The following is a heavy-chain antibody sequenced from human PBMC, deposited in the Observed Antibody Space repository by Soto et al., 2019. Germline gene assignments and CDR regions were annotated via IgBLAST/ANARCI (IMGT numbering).Heavy chain of an antibody. J-gene: IGHJ6*02. CDR3: AGGDYYHSSGYYFYYYTMDV. CDR1: GGSISSSSYY. CDR2: VYYGGST. V-gene: IGHV4-39*01. Sequence: PSETLSLTCTVSGGSISSSSYYLGWIRQPPGKGLEWIGNVYYGGSTYYNPSLKSRVTISVETSKSQFSLKLSSVTAADTAVYYCAGGDYYHSSGYYFYYYTMDVWGQGTTVTVSS. D-gene: IGHD3-22*01.